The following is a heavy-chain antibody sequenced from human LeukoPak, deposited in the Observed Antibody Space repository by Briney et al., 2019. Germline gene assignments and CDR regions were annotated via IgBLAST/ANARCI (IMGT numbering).Heavy chain of an antibody. D-gene: IGHD3-22*01. J-gene: IGHJ4*02. CDR2: ISGSTYNT. V-gene: IGHV1-18*01. CDR3: ARVRYYYESSGYYPGGFGY. Sequence: ASVKVSCKASGYMFTRYGMSWVRQAPGQGREWMGWISGSTYNTNYAQKFQGRVTVTQDTSASTAYMEQRSLTSDNTAVYYCARVRYYYESSGYYPGGFGYWGQGTLVTVSS. CDR1: GYMFTRYG.